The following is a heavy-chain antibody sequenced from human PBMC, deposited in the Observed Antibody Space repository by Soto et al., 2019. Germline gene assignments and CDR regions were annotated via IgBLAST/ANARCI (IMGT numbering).Heavy chain of an antibody. CDR2: VSGSSSYI. D-gene: IGHD4-17*01. CDR1: GFNFRNFN. CDR3: ARDLRGHYGP. Sequence: GGSLRLSCEGSGFNFRNFNMLWVRQAPGKGLEWVSSVSGSSSYIYYADSVKGRFTVSRDNANNILFLQMNGLRPEDTAMYYCARDLRGHYGPWGQGTMVTVSS. V-gene: IGHV3-21*06. J-gene: IGHJ3*01.